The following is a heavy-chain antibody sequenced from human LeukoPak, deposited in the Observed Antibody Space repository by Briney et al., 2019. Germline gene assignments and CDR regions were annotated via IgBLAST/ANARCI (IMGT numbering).Heavy chain of an antibody. CDR1: GDTFSSYA. CDR3: ARVKLGRPYGSTGDFYNMDV. Sequence: SVKVSCKASGDTFSSYAVSWVRQAPGQGLEWMGGFIPMFGTADYRQKFQDRVSITMDESTTTAYMELSSLTSEDTAVYYCARVKLGRPYGSTGDFYNMDVWGKGTTVTVSS. D-gene: IGHD3-10*01. V-gene: IGHV1-69*05. J-gene: IGHJ6*03. CDR2: FIPMFGTA.